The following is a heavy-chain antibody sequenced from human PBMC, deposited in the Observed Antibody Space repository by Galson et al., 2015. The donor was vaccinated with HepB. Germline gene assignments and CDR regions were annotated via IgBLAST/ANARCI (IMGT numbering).Heavy chain of an antibody. CDR1: GFTFSDYY. D-gene: IGHD3-3*01. CDR3: ARGPPYYDFWSGYWGADY. CDR2: ISSSSSYT. Sequence: SLRLSCAASGFTFSDYYMSWIRQAPGKGLEWVSYISSSSSYTNYADSVKGRFTISRDNAKNSLYLQMNSLRAEDTAVYYCARGPPYYDFWSGYWGADYWGQGTLVTVSS. J-gene: IGHJ4*02. V-gene: IGHV3-11*06.